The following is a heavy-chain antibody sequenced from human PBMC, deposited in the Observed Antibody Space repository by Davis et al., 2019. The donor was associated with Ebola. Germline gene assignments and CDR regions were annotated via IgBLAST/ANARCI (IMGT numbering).Heavy chain of an antibody. CDR2: INYSGST. D-gene: IGHD4-11*01. J-gene: IGHJ6*02. V-gene: IGHV4-61*05. CDR1: AASISSSSYY. CDR3: ARARGVTTIDYYYGMDV. Sequence: SQTLSLTCTVSAASISSSSYYWSWSRQPPGKGLEWTGHINYSGSTNYNPSLKRRVTISVDTSKNQFSLKLGSVTAADAAVYYCARARGVTTIDYYYGMDVWGQGTTVTVSS.